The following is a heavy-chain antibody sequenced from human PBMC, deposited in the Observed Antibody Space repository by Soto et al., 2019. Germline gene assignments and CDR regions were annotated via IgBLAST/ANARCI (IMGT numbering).Heavy chain of an antibody. J-gene: IGHJ4*02. Sequence: EVQLLESGGGLVQPGGSLRLSCAASGFSFSSYAMSWVRQAPGKGLEWVSGISGNGNNTYYTDSVKGRFTISRDNSKNTVYLQMNSLKAEDTAVYYCAKVPYFTTWYFWGQGTLVTVSS. CDR1: GFSFSSYA. V-gene: IGHV3-23*01. D-gene: IGHD2-8*01. CDR2: ISGNGNNT. CDR3: AKVPYFTTWYF.